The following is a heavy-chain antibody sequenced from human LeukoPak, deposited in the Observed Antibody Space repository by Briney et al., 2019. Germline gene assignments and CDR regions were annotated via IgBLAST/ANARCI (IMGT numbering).Heavy chain of an antibody. D-gene: IGHD4-11*01. CDR1: GFTFSSYA. CDR3: AKHGPTITTVAALYYYYYYMDV. CDR2: ISGSGGST. Sequence: GGSLRLSCAASGFTFSSYAMSWVRQAPGKGLEWVSAISGSGGSTYYADSVKGRFTISRDNSKNTLYLQMNSLRAEDTAVYYCAKHGPTITTVAALYYYYYYMDVWGKGTTVTVSS. V-gene: IGHV3-23*01. J-gene: IGHJ6*03.